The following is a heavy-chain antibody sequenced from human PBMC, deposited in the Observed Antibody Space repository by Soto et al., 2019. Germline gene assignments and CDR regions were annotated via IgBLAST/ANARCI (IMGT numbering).Heavy chain of an antibody. CDR3: TTAVRAAAGLQSAAY. CDR1: GFTFSNAW. D-gene: IGHD6-13*01. J-gene: IGHJ4*02. V-gene: IGHV3-15*01. Sequence: KPGGSLRLSCAASGFTFSNAWMRWVRQAPGKGLEWVGRIKSKTDGGTTDYAAPVKGRFTISRDDSKNTLYLQMNSLKTEDTAVYYCTTAVRAAAGLQSAAYWGQGTLVTVSS. CDR2: IKSKTDGGTT.